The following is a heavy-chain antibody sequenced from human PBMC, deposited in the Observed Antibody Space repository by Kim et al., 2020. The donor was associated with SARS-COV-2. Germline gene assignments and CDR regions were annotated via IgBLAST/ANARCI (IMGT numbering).Heavy chain of an antibody. Sequence: LSLTCAASGFTFSSYAMHWVRQAPGKGLEWVAVISYDGSNKYYADSVKGRFTISRDNSKNTLYLQMNSLRAEDTAVYYCARPQNTPHYDILTGYFLPFDYWGQGTLVTVSS. D-gene: IGHD3-9*01. CDR2: ISYDGSNK. V-gene: IGHV3-30*04. CDR3: ARPQNTPHYDILTGYFLPFDY. J-gene: IGHJ4*02. CDR1: GFTFSSYA.